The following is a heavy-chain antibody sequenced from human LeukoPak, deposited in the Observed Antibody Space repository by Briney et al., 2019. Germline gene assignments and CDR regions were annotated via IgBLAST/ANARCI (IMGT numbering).Heavy chain of an antibody. D-gene: IGHD4-17*01. CDR2: ISAYNGNT. J-gene: IGHJ4*02. Sequence: ASVKVSCKASGYTFTSYGISWVRQAPGQGLEWMGWISAYNGNTNYAQKLQGRVTMTTDTSTSTAYMELRSLRSDDTAVYYCASTHDYGDPGDYWGQGTLVTVSS. CDR3: ASTHDYGDPGDY. V-gene: IGHV1-18*01. CDR1: GYTFTSYG.